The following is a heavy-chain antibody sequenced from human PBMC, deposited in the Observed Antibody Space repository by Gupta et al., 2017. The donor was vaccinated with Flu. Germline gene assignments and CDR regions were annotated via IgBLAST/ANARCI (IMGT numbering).Heavy chain of an antibody. Sequence: QVQLVESGGGVVQPGRSLRLSCAASGFTFSSYGMHWVGQAPGKGLEGVAVIWYDGSNKYYADSVKGRFTISRDNSKNTLYLQMNSLRAEDTAVYYCARDGGYSGYDGGVNWGQGTLVTVSS. CDR1: GFTFSSYG. CDR2: IWYDGSNK. D-gene: IGHD5-12*01. V-gene: IGHV3-33*01. CDR3: ARDGGYSGYDGGVN. J-gene: IGHJ4*02.